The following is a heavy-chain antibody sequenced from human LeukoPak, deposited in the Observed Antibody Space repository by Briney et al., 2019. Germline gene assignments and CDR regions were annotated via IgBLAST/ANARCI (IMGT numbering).Heavy chain of an antibody. CDR1: GPTVTDNY. CDR3: ARTNPVYGDYDY. Sequence: GGSLRLSCAVSGPTVTDNYMSWVRQAPGKGLEWVSVIYPDSSTYHADSVKGRFTISRDNSKNTLFLQMNTLRADDTAVYHCARTNPVYGDYDYWGQGTLVTVSS. J-gene: IGHJ4*02. CDR2: IYPDSST. D-gene: IGHD4-17*01. V-gene: IGHV3-53*01.